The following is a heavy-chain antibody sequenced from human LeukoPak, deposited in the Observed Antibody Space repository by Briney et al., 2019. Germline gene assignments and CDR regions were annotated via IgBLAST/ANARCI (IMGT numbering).Heavy chain of an antibody. D-gene: IGHD6-25*01. CDR1: GFTFSSHW. Sequence: GGSLRLSCAASGFTFSSHWMHWVRQAPGEGLVWVSRVDGPGDWTHYADSVRGRFIISRDNAENTISLQMNNLRAEDTAVYAREVFEGQRQSDAFDAWGPGTMVTVSS. CDR2: VDGPGDWT. J-gene: IGHJ3*01. CDR3: EVFEGQRQSDAFDA. V-gene: IGHV3-74*01.